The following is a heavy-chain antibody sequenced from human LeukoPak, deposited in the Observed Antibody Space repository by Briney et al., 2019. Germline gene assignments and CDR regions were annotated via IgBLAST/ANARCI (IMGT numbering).Heavy chain of an antibody. CDR2: IYYSGST. V-gene: IGHV4-31*03. J-gene: IGHJ4*02. CDR3: ARQSDGGNWIDY. CDR1: GGSISSGGYY. D-gene: IGHD4-23*01. Sequence: KASETLSLTCTVSGGSISSGGYYWSWIRQHPGKGLEWIGYIYYSGSTYYNPSLKSRVTISVDTSKNQFSLKLSSVTAADTAVYYCARQSDGGNWIDYWGQGTLDTVSS.